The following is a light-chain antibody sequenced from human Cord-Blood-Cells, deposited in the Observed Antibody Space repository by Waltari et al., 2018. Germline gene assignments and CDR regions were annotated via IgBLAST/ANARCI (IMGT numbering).Light chain of an antibody. CDR3: LLSYSGARGV. J-gene: IGLJ3*02. Sequence: QAVVTQEPSLTVSPGGTVTLTCGSSTGAVTSGHYPYWFQQKPGQASRTLIYDTSNKHSWTPARFSGSLLGGKAALTLSGAQPGDEAEYYCLLSYSGARGVFGGGTKLTVL. V-gene: IGLV7-46*01. CDR2: DTS. CDR1: TGAVTSGHY.